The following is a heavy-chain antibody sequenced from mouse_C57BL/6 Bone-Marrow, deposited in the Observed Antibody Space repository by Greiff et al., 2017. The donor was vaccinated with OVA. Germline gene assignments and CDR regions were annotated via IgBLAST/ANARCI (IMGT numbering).Heavy chain of an antibody. J-gene: IGHJ1*03. CDR1: GYTFTSYW. CDR3: ARPYWYFDV. V-gene: IGHV1-59*01. CDR2: IDPSDSYT. Sequence: QVQLQQPGAELVRPGTSVKGGVESSGYTFTSYWMHWVKQRPGQGLEWIGVIDPSDSYTNYNQKFKGKATLTVDTSSSTAYMQLSSLTSEDSAVYYCARPYWYFDVWGTGTTVTVSS.